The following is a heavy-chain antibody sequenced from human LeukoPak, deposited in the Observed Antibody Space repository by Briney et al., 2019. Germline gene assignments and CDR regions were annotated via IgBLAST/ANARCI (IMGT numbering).Heavy chain of an antibody. CDR3: ARVSSYYYGTDY. CDR2: INSDGSST. D-gene: IGHD3-22*01. Sequence: GGSLRLSCAASGLTFRSNWMHWVRQAPGKGLVWVTRINSDGSSTTYADSVKGRFTISRDNAKTSLYLQMNSLRAEDTAVYFCARVSSYYYGTDYWGQGTLVTVSS. J-gene: IGHJ4*02. V-gene: IGHV3-74*01. CDR1: GLTFRSNW.